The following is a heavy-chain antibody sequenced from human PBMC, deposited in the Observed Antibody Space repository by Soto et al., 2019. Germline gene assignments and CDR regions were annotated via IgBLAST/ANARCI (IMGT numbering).Heavy chain of an antibody. CDR3: ARDRLSCSSTSCYHNWFDP. D-gene: IGHD2-2*01. Sequence: PSETLSLTCTVSGGSISSGGYYWSWIRQHPGKGLEWIGYIYYSGSTYYNPSLKSRVTISVDTSKNQSSLKLSSVTAADTAVYYCARDRLSCSSTSCYHNWFDPWGQGTLVTVSS. CDR2: IYYSGST. V-gene: IGHV4-31*03. J-gene: IGHJ5*02. CDR1: GGSISSGGYY.